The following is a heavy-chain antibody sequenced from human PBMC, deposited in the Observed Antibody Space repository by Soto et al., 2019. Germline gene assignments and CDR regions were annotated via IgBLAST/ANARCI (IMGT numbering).Heavy chain of an antibody. V-gene: IGHV3-30*18. Sequence: GGSLRRSCAASGFTFNNYGLNCDRHAPDKGLERLAIISNDGSNKDYIESVRGRFTISIDNSKNMLFLQMNSLRVEDTAVYFCTKDGRFDSDGSLYYYYYGMDVWGQGTTVTVSS. CDR1: GFTFNNYG. D-gene: IGHD2-15*01. CDR2: ISNDGSNK. CDR3: TKDGRFDSDGSLYYYYYGMDV. J-gene: IGHJ6*02.